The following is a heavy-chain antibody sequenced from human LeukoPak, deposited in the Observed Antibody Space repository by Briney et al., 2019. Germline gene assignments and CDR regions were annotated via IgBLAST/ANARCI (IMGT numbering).Heavy chain of an antibody. Sequence: GGSLRLSCAASGFTFSSYAMSWVRQAPGKGLEWVSAISGSGGSTYYADSVKGRFTISRDNSKNTLYLQMNSLRAEGTAVYYCAKSLRDDYYYYGMDVWGQGTTVTVSS. CDR3: AKSLRDDYYYYGMDV. V-gene: IGHV3-23*01. CDR1: GFTFSSYA. J-gene: IGHJ6*01. CDR2: ISGSGGST.